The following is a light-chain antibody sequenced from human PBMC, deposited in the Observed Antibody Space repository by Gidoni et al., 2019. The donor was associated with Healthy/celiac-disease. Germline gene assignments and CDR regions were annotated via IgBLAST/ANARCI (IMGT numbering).Light chain of an antibody. CDR3: QQYNSYSWT. CDR1: QSISSW. CDR2: KAS. J-gene: IGKJ1*01. Sequence: DIQMTQSPSTLSASVGDRVTITCRASQSISSWLAWYQQKPGKAPKLLIYKASSLESGVPSRFSGCGSVTEFTLTISSLQPDDFATYYCQQYNSYSWTFGQGTKVEIK. V-gene: IGKV1-5*03.